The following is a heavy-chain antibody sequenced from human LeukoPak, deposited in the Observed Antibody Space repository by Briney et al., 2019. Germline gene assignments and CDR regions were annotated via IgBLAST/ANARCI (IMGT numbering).Heavy chain of an antibody. CDR1: GYTFTSYD. D-gene: IGHD2-15*01. V-gene: IGHV1-8*01. J-gene: IGHJ4*02. CDR2: MNPNSGNT. Sequence: ASVKVSCKASGYTFTSYDINWVRQATGQGLGWMGGMNPNSGNTGYAQKFPGRVTMTMKTSISTAYMELSSLRSEDAAVYYCARGDEAYCRGSSCYSSYWGQGTLVTVSS. CDR3: ARGDEAYCRGSSCYSSY.